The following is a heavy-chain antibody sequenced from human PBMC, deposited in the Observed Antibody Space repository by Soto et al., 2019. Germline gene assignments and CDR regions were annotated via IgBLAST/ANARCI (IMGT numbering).Heavy chain of an antibody. CDR3: ARGCDSGGYNWFDP. V-gene: IGHV3-33*01. J-gene: IGHJ5*02. CDR2: IWYDGSNK. CDR1: GFTFSDYG. D-gene: IGHD3-22*01. Sequence: GGSLRLSCAASGFTFSDYGMHCVRQAPGKGLEWVAVIWYDGSNKYYADSVKGRLTISRDNSMNTLYLQMNSLRAEDTAVYYCARGCDSGGYNWFDPWGLGTLVTVSS.